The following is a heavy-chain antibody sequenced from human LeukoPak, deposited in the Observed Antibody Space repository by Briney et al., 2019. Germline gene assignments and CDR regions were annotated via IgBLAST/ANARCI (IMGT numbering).Heavy chain of an antibody. V-gene: IGHV4-59*01. Sequence: SETLSLTCTVSGGSISSYYWSWIRQPPGKGLEWIGYIYYSGSTNYNPSLKSRVTISVDTSKNQFSLKLSSVTAADTAVYYCAIAGDDAFDIWAKRQWSPSLQ. CDR3: AIAGDDAFDI. D-gene: IGHD3-10*01. CDR1: GGSISSYY. J-gene: IGHJ3*02. CDR2: IYYSGST.